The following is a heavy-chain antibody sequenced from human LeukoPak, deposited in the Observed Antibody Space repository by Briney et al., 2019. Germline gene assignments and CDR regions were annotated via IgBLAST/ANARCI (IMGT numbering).Heavy chain of an antibody. CDR2: INHSGST. J-gene: IGHJ4*02. D-gene: IGHD6-19*01. CDR3: ARGPGAVAGYFDFDY. CDR1: GGSFSGYY. V-gene: IGHV4-34*01. Sequence: PSETLSLXCAVYGGSFSGYYWSWIRQPPGKGLEWIGEINHSGSTNYNPSLKSRVTISVDTSKNQFSLKLSSVTAADTAVYYCARGPGAVAGYFDFDYWGQGTLVTVSS.